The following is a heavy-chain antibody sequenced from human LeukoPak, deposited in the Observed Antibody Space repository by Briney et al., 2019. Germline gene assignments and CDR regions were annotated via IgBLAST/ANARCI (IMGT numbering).Heavy chain of an antibody. CDR1: GYTFTGYY. CDR3: ARDPGVVTLYYFDY. Sequence: ASVKVSCKASGYTFTGYYMHWVRQAPGQGLEWMGWINPNSGGTNYAQKFRGRVTMTRDTSISTAYMELSRLRSDDTAVYYCARDPGVVTLYYFDYWGQGTLVTVSS. V-gene: IGHV1-2*02. CDR2: INPNSGGT. J-gene: IGHJ4*02. D-gene: IGHD3-3*01.